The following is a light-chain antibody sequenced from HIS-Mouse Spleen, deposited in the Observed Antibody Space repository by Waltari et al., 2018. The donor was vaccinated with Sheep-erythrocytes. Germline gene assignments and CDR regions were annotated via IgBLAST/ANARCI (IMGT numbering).Light chain of an antibody. V-gene: IGKV4-1*01. CDR2: WAS. Sequence: DIVMTQSPDSLAVSLGERATINCKSSQSVLYSSNNKNYLAWYQQKPGQPPKLLIYWASTRESGVPDRFSGSGSGKEFTLTISSLQAEDVAVYYCQQYYSTPPTFGQGTKVEIK. J-gene: IGKJ1*01. CDR3: QQYYSTPPT. CDR1: QSVLYSSNNKNY.